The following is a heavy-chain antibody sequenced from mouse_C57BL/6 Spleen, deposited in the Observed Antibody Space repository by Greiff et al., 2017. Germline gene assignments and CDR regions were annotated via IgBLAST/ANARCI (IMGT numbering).Heavy chain of an antibody. D-gene: IGHD1-1*01. CDR3: ATGREYYGSSDDY. Sequence: QVQLQQSGPELVKPGASVKISCKASGYAFSSSWMNWVKQRPGQGLEWLGRLYPGAGDTNSNGKFKGTATLTADKSSSTAYMQLSSLTAEDSAVDCWATGREYYGSSDDYWGQGTTLTVSA. CDR2: LYPGAGDT. V-gene: IGHV1-82*01. CDR1: GYAFSSSW. J-gene: IGHJ2*01.